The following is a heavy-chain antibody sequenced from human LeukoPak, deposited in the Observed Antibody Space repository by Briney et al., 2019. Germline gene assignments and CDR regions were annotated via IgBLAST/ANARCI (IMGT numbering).Heavy chain of an antibody. CDR1: GDSIAAPSYY. CDR3: ARQIRYTYDPNWFHP. V-gene: IGHV4-39*01. CDR2: IYYSGNT. Sequence: SETLSLTCSVSGDSIAAPSYYWAWIRQPPGKGLEWIASIYYSGNTNYDPSLQSQVTISVDTSKNQFSLSLSSVTAADTAVYYCARQIRYTYDPNWFHPWGQGTLVTVSS. J-gene: IGHJ5*02. D-gene: IGHD5-12*01.